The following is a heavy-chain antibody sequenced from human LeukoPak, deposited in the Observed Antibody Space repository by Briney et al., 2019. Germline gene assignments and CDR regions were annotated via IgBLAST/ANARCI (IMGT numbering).Heavy chain of an antibody. J-gene: IGHJ4*02. Sequence: GSLRLFCAASGFTFSNAWMSWVRQAPGKGLEGGGRIKSKSDGGTSDYAAPVRGRFTISRDDSKNTLYVQMNRLKTEDTAVYYCTTGPYDYGSGTYYHWGQGTLVTVSS. CDR1: GFTFSNAW. D-gene: IGHD3-10*01. V-gene: IGHV3-15*01. CDR2: IKSKSDGGTS. CDR3: TTGPYDYGSGTYYH.